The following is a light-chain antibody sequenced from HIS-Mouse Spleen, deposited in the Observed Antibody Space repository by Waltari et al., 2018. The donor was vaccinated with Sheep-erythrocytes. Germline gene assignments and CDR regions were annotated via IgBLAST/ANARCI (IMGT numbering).Light chain of an antibody. CDR2: AAS. CDR3: QQSYSTPQFT. CDR1: QSISSY. J-gene: IGKJ3*01. V-gene: IGKV1-39*01. Sequence: DIQMTQSPSSLYASVGDRVTITCRASQSISSYLNWYQQKPGKAPKLLIYAASSLQSGVPSRFSGSGSGTDFTLTISSLQPEDFATYYCQQSYSTPQFTFGPGTKVDIK.